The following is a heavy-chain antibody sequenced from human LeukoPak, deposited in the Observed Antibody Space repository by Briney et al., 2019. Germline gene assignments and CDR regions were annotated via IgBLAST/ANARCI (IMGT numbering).Heavy chain of an antibody. CDR2: IWSDGNNK. J-gene: IGHJ6*02. D-gene: IGHD3-16*01. CDR1: GFTFSSFG. CDR3: ARDMTYYYGMDV. V-gene: IGHV3-33*01. Sequence: GRSLRLSCAASGFTFSSFGMHWVRQAPGKGLEWVALIWSDGNNKYYADSVKGRFTISRDNSKNTLYLQMNSLRAEDTAVYYCARDMTYYYGMDVWGQGTTVTVSS.